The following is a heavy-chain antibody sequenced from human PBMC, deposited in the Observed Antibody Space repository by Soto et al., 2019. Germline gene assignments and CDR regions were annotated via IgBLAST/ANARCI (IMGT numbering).Heavy chain of an antibody. CDR2: ISGRGGST. CDR3: AKDRWRTGAYYFDY. V-gene: IGHV3-23*01. CDR1: GFTFSSYA. D-gene: IGHD2-15*01. Sequence: GGSLRLSSAASGFTFSSYAMSWVRQAPGKGLEWVSAISGRGGSTYYADSVKGRFTISRDNSKNTLYLQMNSLRAEDTAVYYCAKDRWRTGAYYFDYWGQGTLVTVSS. J-gene: IGHJ4*02.